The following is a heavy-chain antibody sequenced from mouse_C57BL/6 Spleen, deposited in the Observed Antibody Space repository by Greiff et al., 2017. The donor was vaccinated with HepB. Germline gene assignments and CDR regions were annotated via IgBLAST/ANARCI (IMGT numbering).Heavy chain of an antibody. J-gene: IGHJ3*01. CDR1: GYTFTGYW. V-gene: IGHV1-9*01. Sequence: QVQLQQSGAELMKPGASVKLSCKATGYTFTGYWIEWVKQRPGHGLEWIGEILPGSGSTNYNEKFKGKATFTADTSSNTAYMQLSSLTTEDPAIYYCARRGYYDYDRGWFAYWGQGTLVTVSA. CDR3: ARRGYYDYDRGWFAY. D-gene: IGHD2-4*01. CDR2: ILPGSGST.